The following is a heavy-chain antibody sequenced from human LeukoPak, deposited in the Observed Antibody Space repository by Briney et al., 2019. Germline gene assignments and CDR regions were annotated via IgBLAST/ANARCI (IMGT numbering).Heavy chain of an antibody. Sequence: SGTLSLTCAVSGDSITSRNWWSWVRQPPGKGLEWIGEIWHSGSTNYNPSLRSRVAISVDKSKNQFSLKLSSVTAADTAMYYCAFYNRGWYFDYWGQGTLVTVSS. CDR3: AFYNRGWYFDY. V-gene: IGHV4-4*02. D-gene: IGHD1-14*01. J-gene: IGHJ4*02. CDR2: IWHSGST. CDR1: GDSITSRNW.